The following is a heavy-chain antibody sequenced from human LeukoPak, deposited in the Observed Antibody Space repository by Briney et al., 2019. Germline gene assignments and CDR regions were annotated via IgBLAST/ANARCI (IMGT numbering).Heavy chain of an antibody. CDR2: IPWHGNNP. D-gene: IGHD4-11*01. V-gene: IGHV3-30*04. CDR3: ARLASTVTSPLDY. CDR1: GFTFSSYT. J-gene: IGHJ4*02. Sequence: GGSLRLSCAASGFTFSSYTMHWVRQAPGKGLEWVALIPWHGNNPYYADSVQGRFTISRDSSRNTLYLRMNSLRTEDTAEYYCARLASTVTSPLDYWGQGTLVTVSS.